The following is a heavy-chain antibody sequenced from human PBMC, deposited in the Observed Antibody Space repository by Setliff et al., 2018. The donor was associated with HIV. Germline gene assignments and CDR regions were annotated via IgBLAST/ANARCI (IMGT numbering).Heavy chain of an antibody. D-gene: IGHD6-19*01. Sequence: ASVKVSCKTSGGTFSSYAISWVRQAPGQGLEWMGGIIPIFGTANYAQKFQGRVTITADESTSTAYMELSSLRSEDTAVYYCASVVRSSGWYLKDGDAFDIWGQGTMVTVS. CDR3: ASVVRSSGWYLKDGDAFDI. V-gene: IGHV1-69*13. CDR2: IIPIFGTA. J-gene: IGHJ3*02. CDR1: GGTFSSYA.